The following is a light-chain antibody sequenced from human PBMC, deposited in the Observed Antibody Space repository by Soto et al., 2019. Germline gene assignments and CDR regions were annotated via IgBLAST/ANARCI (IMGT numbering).Light chain of an antibody. V-gene: IGKV1-39*01. J-gene: IGKJ1*01. CDR3: QQSYSTRQT. CDR1: QSISSY. Sequence: DIQMTHSPSSLSASVGDRVTITCRASQSISSYLNWYQQKPGKAPKLLIYAASSLQSGVPSRFSGSGSGKDFTLTISSLQPEDFATYYCQQSYSTRQTIGQGNKVEIX. CDR2: AAS.